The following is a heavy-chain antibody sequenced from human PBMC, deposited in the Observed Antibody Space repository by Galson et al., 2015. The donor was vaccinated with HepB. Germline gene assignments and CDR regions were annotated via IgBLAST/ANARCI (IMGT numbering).Heavy chain of an antibody. J-gene: IGHJ4*02. CDR1: GFTFTNQA. V-gene: IGHV3-20*04. D-gene: IGHD2/OR15-2a*01. Sequence: SLRLSCAASGFTFTNQAMSWVRQAPGKGLEWVSGINWDGGSTGYADSVKDRFTISRDNAKNSLYLQMNSLRAEDTALYYCARAEYAGTYYYAYWGQGTLVTVSS. CDR2: INWDGGST. CDR3: ARAEYAGTYYYAY.